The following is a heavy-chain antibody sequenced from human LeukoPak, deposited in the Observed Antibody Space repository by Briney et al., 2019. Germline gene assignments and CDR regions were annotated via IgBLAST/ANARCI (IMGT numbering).Heavy chain of an antibody. D-gene: IGHD4-17*01. Sequence: GGSLRLSCAASGFTFSSYSVNWVRQAPGKGLEWVSSISSTSTYIYYADSVKGRFTISRDNAKKSVYLQMNSLRAEDTAVYYCAKADGDKPFDYWGQGTLVTVSP. CDR2: ISSTSTYI. V-gene: IGHV3-21*01. CDR3: AKADGDKPFDY. CDR1: GFTFSSYS. J-gene: IGHJ4*02.